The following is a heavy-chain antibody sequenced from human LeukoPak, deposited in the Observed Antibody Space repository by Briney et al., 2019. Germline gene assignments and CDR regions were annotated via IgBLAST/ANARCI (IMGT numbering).Heavy chain of an antibody. Sequence: GGSLRLSCAASGFTFSSYSMNWVRQAPGKGLEWVSYISSSSSTIYYADSVKGRFTISRDNAKNSLYLQMNSLRAEDTAVYYCTRRMATASPLGAFDFWGQGTMVTVSS. D-gene: IGHD5-12*01. J-gene: IGHJ3*01. CDR2: ISSSSSTI. V-gene: IGHV3-48*04. CDR3: TRRMATASPLGAFDF. CDR1: GFTFSSYS.